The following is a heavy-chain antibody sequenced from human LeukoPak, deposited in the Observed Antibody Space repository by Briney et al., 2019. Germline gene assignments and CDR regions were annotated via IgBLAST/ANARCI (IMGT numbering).Heavy chain of an antibody. CDR2: ISYDGNNK. CDR3: AKYQRQWLPKGGFDY. CDR1: GFTFSSYG. D-gene: IGHD6-19*01. J-gene: IGHJ4*02. Sequence: PWGSLRLSCAASGFTFSSYGMHWVRQAPGKGLEWVAVISYDGNNKYYADSVKGRFTISRDNSKNTLYLQMDNLRAEDTAVYYCAKYQRQWLPKGGFDYWGQGTQVTVSS. V-gene: IGHV3-30*18.